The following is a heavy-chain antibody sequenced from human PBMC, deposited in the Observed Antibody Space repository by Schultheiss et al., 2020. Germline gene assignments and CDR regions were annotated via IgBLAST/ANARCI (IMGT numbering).Heavy chain of an antibody. D-gene: IGHD5-24*01. CDR1: GGTFSSYT. CDR2: MNPNSGNT. CDR3: ARDGMAFDY. V-gene: IGHV1-8*02. J-gene: IGHJ4*02. Sequence: ASVKVSCKASGGTFSSYTISWVRQAPGQGLEWMGWMNPNSGNTGYAQKFQGRVTMTRDTSISTAYMELSSLRSEDTAVYYCARDGMAFDYWGQGTLVTVSS.